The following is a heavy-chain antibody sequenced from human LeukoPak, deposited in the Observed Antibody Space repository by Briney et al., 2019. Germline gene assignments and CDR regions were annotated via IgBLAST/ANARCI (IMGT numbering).Heavy chain of an antibody. J-gene: IGHJ4*02. Sequence: SETLSLTCTVFGGSISSGSYYWSWIRQPAGKGLEWIGRIYTSGSTNYNPSLKRRVTISVDTSKNQFSLKLSSVTAADTAVYYCARSRVGATFDYWGQGTLVTVSS. CDR3: ARSRVGATFDY. D-gene: IGHD1-26*01. V-gene: IGHV4-61*02. CDR2: IYTSGST. CDR1: GGSISSGSYY.